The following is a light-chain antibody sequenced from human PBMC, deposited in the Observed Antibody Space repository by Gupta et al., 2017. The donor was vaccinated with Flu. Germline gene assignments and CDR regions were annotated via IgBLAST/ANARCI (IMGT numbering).Light chain of an antibody. CDR3: AAWDDSLSSYV. CDR1: SSKMGSND. J-gene: IGLJ1*01. Sequence: RVTISCSGSSSKMGSNDVDWYQQRPGTAPKLLIYRSNQRRSGGPERCSGSKSGTSASMAISGIRAEEEADYYCAAWDDSLSSYVFGTGTKVTVL. V-gene: IGLV1-47*01. CDR2: RSN.